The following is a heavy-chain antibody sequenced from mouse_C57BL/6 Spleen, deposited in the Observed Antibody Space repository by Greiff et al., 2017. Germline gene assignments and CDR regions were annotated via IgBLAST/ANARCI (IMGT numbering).Heavy chain of an antibody. CDR1: GYTFTSYW. D-gene: IGHD3-1*01. J-gene: IGHJ2*01. CDR2: IDPSDSYT. V-gene: IGHV1-59*01. CDR3: ARGAYFDY. Sequence: QVQLQQPGAELVRPGTSVKLSCKASGYTFTSYWMHWVKQRPGQGLEWIGAIDPSDSYTNYNQKFKGKATLTVDTSSSTAYMQLSSLTSEDSAVYYCARGAYFDYWGQGTTLTVSS.